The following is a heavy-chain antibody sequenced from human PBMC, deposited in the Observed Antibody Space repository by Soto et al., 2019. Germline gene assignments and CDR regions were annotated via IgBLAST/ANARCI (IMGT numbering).Heavy chain of an antibody. V-gene: IGHV1-46*01. CDR1: GYTFTSYY. CDR2: IEPSGGSK. CDR3: ARSTMPLYYFDF. D-gene: IGHD3-3*01. Sequence: AAVKVYCKASGYTFTSYYMHWVRQAPGQGLEWMGVIEPSGGSKSYTQKFQDRITMTRDTSTSTVYMELSSLRSEDTAVYYCARSTMPLYYFDFSSQGPLVTVSS. J-gene: IGHJ4*02.